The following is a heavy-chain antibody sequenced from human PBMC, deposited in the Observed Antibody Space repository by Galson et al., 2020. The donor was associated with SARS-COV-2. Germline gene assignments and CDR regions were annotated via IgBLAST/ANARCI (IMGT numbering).Heavy chain of an antibody. CDR3: AKRNELVWCAQLLLSNYNYGIDV. D-gene: IGHD3-22*01. CDR2: INHSGSS. Sequence: SETLSLTCAVYGGSFSGYYWTWIRQPPGKGLEWIGEINHSGSSNYNPSLKSRVTMSVDTSKNQFSLKLSSVTAADTGVYYCAKRNELVWCAQLLLSNYNYGIDVWSQGTTVTVSS. CDR1: GGSFSGYY. J-gene: IGHJ6*02. V-gene: IGHV4-34*01.